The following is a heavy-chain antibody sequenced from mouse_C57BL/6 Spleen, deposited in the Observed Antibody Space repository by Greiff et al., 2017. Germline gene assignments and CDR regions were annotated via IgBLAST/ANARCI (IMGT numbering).Heavy chain of an antibody. CDR3: ARAPTVQLREGAMDD. CDR1: GFSLTSYG. V-gene: IGHV2-6*03. Sequence: QVQLQQSGPGLVAPSQSLSITCTVSGFSLTSYGVHWVRQPPGKGLEWLVVIWSDGSTTYNSALKSRLSISKDNSKSQVFLKMNSLQTDDTAMYXCARAPTVQLREGAMDDWGQGTSVTVSS. CDR2: IWSDGST. D-gene: IGHD1-1*01. J-gene: IGHJ4*01.